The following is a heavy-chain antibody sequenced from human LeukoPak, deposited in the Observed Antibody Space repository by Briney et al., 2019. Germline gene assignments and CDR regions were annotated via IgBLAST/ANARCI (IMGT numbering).Heavy chain of an antibody. CDR1: GYTFTGYG. Sequence: ASVKVSCKTSGYTFTGYGISWVRRAPGQGLEWMGWISAYNGNTNYAQKLQGRVTMTTDTSTSTAYMELRSLRSDDTAVYYCARDYYYDSSGYYVGWGQGTLVTVSS. D-gene: IGHD3-22*01. CDR2: ISAYNGNT. V-gene: IGHV1-18*01. J-gene: IGHJ4*02. CDR3: ARDYYYDSSGYYVG.